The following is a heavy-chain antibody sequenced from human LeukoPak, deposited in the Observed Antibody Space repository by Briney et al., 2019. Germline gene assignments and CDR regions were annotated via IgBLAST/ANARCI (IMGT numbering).Heavy chain of an antibody. J-gene: IGHJ6*02. CDR2: ISGSGGST. CDR3: AKGKGSGYSSGWYYYGMDV. D-gene: IGHD6-19*01. V-gene: IGHV3-23*01. CDR1: GFTFSSYA. Sequence: GGSLRLSCAASGFTFSSYAMSWVRQAPGKGLEWVSAISGSGGSTYYADSVKGRFTISRDNSKNTLYLQMNSLRAEDTAVYYCAKGKGSGYSSGWYYYGMDVWGQGTTVTVSS.